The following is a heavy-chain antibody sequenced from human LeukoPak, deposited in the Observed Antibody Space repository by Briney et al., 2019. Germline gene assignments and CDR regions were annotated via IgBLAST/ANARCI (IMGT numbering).Heavy chain of an antibody. CDR2: ISAYNGNT. CDR1: GYTFTSYG. V-gene: IGHV1-18*01. J-gene: IGHJ4*02. CDR3: ARDFSGSYIDPSDY. Sequence: ASVKVSCKASGYTFTSYGISWVRRASGQGLEWMGWISAYNGNTNYAQKLQGRVTMTTDTSTSTAYMELRSLRSDDTAVYYCARDFSGSYIDPSDYWGQGTLVTVSS. D-gene: IGHD1-26*01.